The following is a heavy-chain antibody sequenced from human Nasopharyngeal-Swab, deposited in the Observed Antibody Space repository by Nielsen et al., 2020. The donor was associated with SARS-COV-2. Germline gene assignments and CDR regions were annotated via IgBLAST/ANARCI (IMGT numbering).Heavy chain of an antibody. D-gene: IGHD1-14*01. Sequence: KVSCKGSGYSFTSYWISWVRQMPGKGLEWMGRIDPSDSYTNYSPSLQGHVTISADKSISTAYLQWSSLKASDTAMYYCAGNRPFDYWGQGTLVTVSS. CDR3: AGNRPFDY. CDR2: IDPSDSYT. V-gene: IGHV5-10-1*01. J-gene: IGHJ4*02. CDR1: GYSFTSYW.